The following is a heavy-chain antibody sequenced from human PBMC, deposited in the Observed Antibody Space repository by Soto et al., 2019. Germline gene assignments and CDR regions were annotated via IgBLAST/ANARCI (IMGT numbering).Heavy chain of an antibody. V-gene: IGHV4-59*01. CDR1: GGSISPYY. D-gene: IGHD1-1*01. CDR2: IYYSGST. CDR3: ARDRSTGTPQGYYYGMDV. Sequence: TLSLTCTVSGGSISPYYWSWIRQPPGKALEWIGFIYYSGSTHYSPSLESRVTISVDTSKNQFSLKLTSVTAADTAVYFCARDRSTGTPQGYYYGMDVWGQGTTVTVSS. J-gene: IGHJ6*02.